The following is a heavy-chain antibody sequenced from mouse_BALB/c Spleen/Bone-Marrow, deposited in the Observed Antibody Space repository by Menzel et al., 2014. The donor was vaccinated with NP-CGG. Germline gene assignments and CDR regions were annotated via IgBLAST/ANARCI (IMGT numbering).Heavy chain of an antibody. D-gene: IGHD2-14*01. J-gene: IGHJ1*01. CDR3: ASYRYGWYFDA. V-gene: IGHV14-3*02. CDR2: IDPAIFT. CDR1: GFNIKDTY. Sequence: EVKLQESGAELVKPGASVKLSCTASGFNIKDTYLHWVKQRPEQGLDWIGRIDPAIFTKYDPKFQGKATITADTSSNTAYLHLSSLTSEDTAVYYCASYRYGWYFDAWGAGTTVTVSS.